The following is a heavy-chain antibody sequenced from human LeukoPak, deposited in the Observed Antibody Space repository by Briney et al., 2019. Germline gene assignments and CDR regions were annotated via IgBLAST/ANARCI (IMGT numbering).Heavy chain of an antibody. CDR2: MNPNSGNT. Sequence: ASVKVSCKASEYTFTSYDINWVRRATGQGLEWMGWMNPNSGNTGYAQRFQGRITMTRNTSISTAYLELSGLRSEDTAVYYCARAPHPEVNGYNYGWNYWGQGTLVTVSS. CDR1: EYTFTSYD. CDR3: ARAPHPEVNGYNYGWNY. J-gene: IGHJ4*02. V-gene: IGHV1-8*01. D-gene: IGHD5-18*01.